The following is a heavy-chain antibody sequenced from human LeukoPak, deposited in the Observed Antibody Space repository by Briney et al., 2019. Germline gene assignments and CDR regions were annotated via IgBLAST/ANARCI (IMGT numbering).Heavy chain of an antibody. J-gene: IGHJ3*02. CDR3: TRSPRDGYHDAFDI. CDR1: GYSFTTYW. V-gene: IGHV5-51*01. D-gene: IGHD5-24*01. CDR2: IYPGDSET. Sequence: GESLKISCKGSGYSFTTYWIAWVRQMPGEGLEGMGIIYPGDSETRYSPSFQGQVTISADKSITTAYLQWGSLKASDTAMYYCTRSPRDGYHDAFDIWGQGTMVTVFS.